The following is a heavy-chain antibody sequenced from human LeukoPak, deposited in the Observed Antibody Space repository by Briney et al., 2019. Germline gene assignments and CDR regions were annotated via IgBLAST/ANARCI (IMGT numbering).Heavy chain of an antibody. V-gene: IGHV1-69*06. Sequence: GASVKVSCKASGGTFSSYAISWVRQAPGQGLEWMGGIIPIFGTANYAQKFQGRVTMTEDTSTDTAYMELSSLRSEDTAVYYCATSYDYSNYGPFDYWGQGTLVTVSS. J-gene: IGHJ4*02. CDR1: GGTFSSYA. CDR2: IIPIFGTA. D-gene: IGHD4-11*01. CDR3: ATSYDYSNYGPFDY.